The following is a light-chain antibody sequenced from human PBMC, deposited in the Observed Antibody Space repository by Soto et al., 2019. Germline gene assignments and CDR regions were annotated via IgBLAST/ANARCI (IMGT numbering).Light chain of an antibody. V-gene: IGLV1-51*01. Sequence: QSVFTQPPSVSAAPGPRVTIACSGRSANIGNNYVSWYQQLPGTAPKLLFYDNNKRPSGIPDPYSGSKSGTSATLGITGLPTGDEADYYCVTWDSRLSAVVFGGGTKLTVL. J-gene: IGLJ2*01. CDR2: DNN. CDR1: SANIGNNY. CDR3: VTWDSRLSAVV.